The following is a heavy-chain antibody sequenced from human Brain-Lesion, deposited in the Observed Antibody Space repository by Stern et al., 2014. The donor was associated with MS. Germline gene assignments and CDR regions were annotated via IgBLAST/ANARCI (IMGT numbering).Heavy chain of an antibody. V-gene: IGHV3-23*04. CDR2: ISASGGRS. Sequence: EVQLVESGGGLVQPGGSLRLACAASGFSFSNYAMTWVRQPPGTGLEWVSGISASGGRSYYAHSVEGRLIIYRDNSKNTVYLRMNGLRGEDTAVYYCASRTRYYGMDVWGQGTTVTVSS. J-gene: IGHJ6*02. D-gene: IGHD1-14*01. CDR3: ASRTRYYGMDV. CDR1: GFSFSNYA.